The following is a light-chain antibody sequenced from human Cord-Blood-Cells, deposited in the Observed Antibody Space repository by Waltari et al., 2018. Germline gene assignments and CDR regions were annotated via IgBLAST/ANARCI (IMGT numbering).Light chain of an antibody. CDR1: ALPKKY. Sequence: SYELTQPPSVSVSPGQTARITCSGDALPKKYAYWYQQQSGQAPVLVSYEDSKRPAGIHERFSGSSSGTMATLTISGAQVEDEADYYCYSTDSSGNHSWVFGTGTKVTVL. CDR2: EDS. J-gene: IGLJ1*01. CDR3: YSTDSSGNHSWV. V-gene: IGLV3-10*01.